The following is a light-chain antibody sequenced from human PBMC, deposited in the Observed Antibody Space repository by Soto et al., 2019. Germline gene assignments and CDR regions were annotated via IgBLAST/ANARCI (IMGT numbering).Light chain of an antibody. CDR2: SDN. CDR1: RSNIGTNT. V-gene: IGLV1-44*01. J-gene: IGLJ2*01. CDR3: AAWDDSLNGRV. Sequence: QSVLTQPPSTSETPGQRVTISCSGRRSNIGTNTVTWYQQLPGTAPKLLIYSDNQRPSGVPDRFSGSKSGTSASLAITDLQSEDEADYYCAAWDDSLNGRVFGGGTQLTVL.